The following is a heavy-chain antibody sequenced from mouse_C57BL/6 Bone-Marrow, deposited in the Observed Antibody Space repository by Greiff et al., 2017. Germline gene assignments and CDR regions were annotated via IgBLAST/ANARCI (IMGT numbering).Heavy chain of an antibody. CDR1: GYTFTNYW. CDR2: IYPGGGYT. V-gene: IGHV1-63*01. Sequence: QVQLQQSGAELVRPGTSVKMSCKASGYTFTNYWIGWAKQRPGHGLEWIGDIYPGGGYTNYNEKFKGKATLTADKSSSTAYMQFSSLTSGDSAIYYCARSYGNSYYFDYWGQGTTLTVSS. D-gene: IGHD2-1*01. CDR3: ARSYGNSYYFDY. J-gene: IGHJ2*01.